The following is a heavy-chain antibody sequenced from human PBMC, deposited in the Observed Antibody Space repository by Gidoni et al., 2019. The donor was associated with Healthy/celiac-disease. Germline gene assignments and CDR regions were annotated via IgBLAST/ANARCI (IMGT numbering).Heavy chain of an antibody. D-gene: IGHD4-4*01. CDR2: INHSGST. J-gene: IGHJ6*02. CDR3: ARVRRTTVTTPYYYGMDV. V-gene: IGHV4-34*01. CDR1: GGSFSGYY. Sequence: QVQLQQWGAGLLKPSETLSLTCAVYGGSFSGYYWSWIRQPPGKGLEWIGEINHSGSTNYNPSLKSRVTISVDTSKNQFSLKLSSVTAADTAVYYCARVRRTTVTTPYYYGMDVWGQGTTVTVSS.